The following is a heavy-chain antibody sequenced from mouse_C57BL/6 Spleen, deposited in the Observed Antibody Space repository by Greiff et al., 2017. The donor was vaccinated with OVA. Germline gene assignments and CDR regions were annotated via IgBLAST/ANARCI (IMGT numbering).Heavy chain of an antibody. J-gene: IGHJ2*01. CDR3: AIVGSNPYSFDY. V-gene: IGHV3-6*01. D-gene: IGHD2-5*01. Sequence: EVQLQQSGPGLVKPSQSLSLTCSVTGYSITSGYYWNWIRQFPGNKLEWMGYISYDGSNNYNPSLKNRISITRDTSQNQFFLKLNSVTTEDTAPYYCAIVGSNPYSFDYWGPGPTLPVSS. CDR2: ISYDGSN. CDR1: GYSITSGYY.